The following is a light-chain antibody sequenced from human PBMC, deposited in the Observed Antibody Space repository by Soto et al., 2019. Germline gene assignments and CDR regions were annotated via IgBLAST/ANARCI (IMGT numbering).Light chain of an antibody. Sequence: LKQSPGTLSLSTGERATLSCRASQSVSNNYLAWYQQKPGQAPRLLIYGASNRATGIPDRFSGSGSGTDFTLTISRLEPEDFAVYYCQQYGRSGTFGQGTKVDIK. J-gene: IGKJ1*01. CDR1: QSVSNNY. CDR3: QQYGRSGT. CDR2: GAS. V-gene: IGKV3-20*01.